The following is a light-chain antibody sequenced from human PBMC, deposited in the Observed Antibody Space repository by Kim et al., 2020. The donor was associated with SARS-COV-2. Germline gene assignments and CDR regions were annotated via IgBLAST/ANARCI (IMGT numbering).Light chain of an antibody. CDR1: QSVSSNY. CDR3: QQYVNSPYT. Sequence: LTPGERATLSCRASQSVSSNYLAWYQQKLGQAPRLLIYGASSRATGIPDRFSGSGSGTDFTLTISRLEPEDFAVYYCQQYVNSPYTCGQGTKLEI. CDR2: GAS. V-gene: IGKV3-20*01. J-gene: IGKJ2*01.